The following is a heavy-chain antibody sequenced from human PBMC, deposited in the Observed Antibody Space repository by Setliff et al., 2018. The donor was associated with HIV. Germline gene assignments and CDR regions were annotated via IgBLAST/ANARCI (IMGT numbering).Heavy chain of an antibody. CDR1: GYTFNSAY. D-gene: IGHD3-16*01. CDR2: INPSAGST. CDR3: ARAVASRNIRGEYSFDY. J-gene: IGHJ4*02. Sequence: ASVKVSCKASGYTFNSAYINWVRQAPGQGLEWMGIINPSAGSTSYAQRFQDRVTMTSDTSTSTVYMELSSLRSEDTAVYYCARAVASRNIRGEYSFDYWGQGTLVTVSS. V-gene: IGHV1-46*02.